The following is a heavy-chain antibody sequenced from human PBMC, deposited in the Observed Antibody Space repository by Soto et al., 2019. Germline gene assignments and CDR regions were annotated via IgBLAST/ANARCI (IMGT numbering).Heavy chain of an antibody. V-gene: IGHV3-23*01. D-gene: IGHD2-15*01. CDR3: ATPYLLYAFDI. CDR2: ISGGGGTT. Sequence: EVHLLESGGGLVQPGGSLRLSCAASGFTFSSYAINWVRQAPGKGLEWVSAISGGGGTTYYADSVKGRSTISRDNSKNRVYLQMNSLRAEDTAVYYCATPYLLYAFDIWGQGTMVTVSS. J-gene: IGHJ3*02. CDR1: GFTFSSYA.